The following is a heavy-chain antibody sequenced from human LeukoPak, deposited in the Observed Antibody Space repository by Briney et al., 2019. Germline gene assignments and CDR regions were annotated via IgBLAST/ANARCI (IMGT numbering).Heavy chain of an antibody. D-gene: IGHD6-19*01. Sequence: PGRSLRLSCAASGFTFDDYAMHWVRQAPGKGLEWVSGISWNSGSIGYADSVKGRFTISRDNAKNSLYLQMNSLRAEDTALYYCAKDKSGQWLVPFDYWGQGTLVTVSS. V-gene: IGHV3-9*01. CDR3: AKDKSGQWLVPFDY. J-gene: IGHJ4*02. CDR2: ISWNSGSI. CDR1: GFTFDDYA.